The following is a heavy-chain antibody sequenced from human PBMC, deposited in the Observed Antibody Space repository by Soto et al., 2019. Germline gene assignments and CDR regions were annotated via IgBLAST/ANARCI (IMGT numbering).Heavy chain of an antibody. D-gene: IGHD3-10*01. J-gene: IGHJ4*02. CDR3: AKSSELRRFFAS. Sequence: SETLSLTCTVSGGSISSYYWSWIRQPPGKGLEWIGYIYYSGSTNYNPSLKSRVTISVDTSKNQFSLKLSSVTAADTAVYYCAKSSELRRFFASWGQGALVTVSS. CDR1: GGSISSYY. V-gene: IGHV4-59*01. CDR2: IYYSGST.